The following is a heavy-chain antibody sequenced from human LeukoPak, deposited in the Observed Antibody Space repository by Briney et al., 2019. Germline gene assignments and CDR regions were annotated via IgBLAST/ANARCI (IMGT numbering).Heavy chain of an antibody. CDR3: AKDNGDYGAYFYYYMDV. D-gene: IGHD4-17*01. V-gene: IGHV3-23*01. J-gene: IGHJ6*03. Sequence: PGVSLRLSCAASGFTFSSYAIIWVRQAPGKGLEGVSGISGSGASTFYADAVKGRFTVSRDNSKNSLFLQMNSLRADDTAVYYCAKDNGDYGAYFYYYMDVWGKGTTVTVSS. CDR2: ISGSGAST. CDR1: GFTFSSYA.